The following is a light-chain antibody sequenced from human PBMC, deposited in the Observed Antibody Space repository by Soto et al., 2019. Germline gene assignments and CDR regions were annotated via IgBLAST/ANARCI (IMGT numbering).Light chain of an antibody. J-gene: IGKJ5*01. Sequence: DIQMTQSPSTLSASVEDTVNITCGASQGISSWLAWYQQKPGKDPKLLIYAASSLQSRVPSSFSGSGSGTDFTLTISSLQPEDLATYYCQQANSLPPTFGQGTRLEIK. CDR3: QQANSLPPT. CDR1: QGISSW. V-gene: IGKV1-12*01. CDR2: AAS.